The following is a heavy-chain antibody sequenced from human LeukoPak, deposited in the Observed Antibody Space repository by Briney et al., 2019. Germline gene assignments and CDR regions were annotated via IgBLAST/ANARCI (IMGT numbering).Heavy chain of an antibody. V-gene: IGHV3-30-3*01. CDR3: ARDRGQQLVRGYYYMDV. CDR2: ISYDGSNK. D-gene: IGHD6-13*01. Sequence: PGGSLRLSCAASGFTFSSYAMHWVRQAPGKGLEWVAVISYDGSNKYYADSVKGRFTISRDNSKNTLYLQMNSLRAEDTAVYYCARDRGQQLVRGYYYMDVWGKGTTVTVSS. CDR1: GFTFSSYA. J-gene: IGHJ6*03.